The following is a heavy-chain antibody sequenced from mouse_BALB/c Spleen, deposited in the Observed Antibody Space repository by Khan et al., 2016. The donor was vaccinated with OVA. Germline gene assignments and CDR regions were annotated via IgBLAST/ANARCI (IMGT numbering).Heavy chain of an antibody. D-gene: IGHD1-1*02. J-gene: IGHJ3*01. CDR3: ARAGYGGFAY. V-gene: IGHV5-4*02. Sequence: EVELVESGGGLVKPGGSLKLSCAASGFTFSDYYMYWVRQTPEKRLEWVATISDGGSSTFYPDSVKGRFTISRDNAKNNLELQMSSLKSEDTAIYYCARAGYGGFAYWGQGTLVTVSA. CDR1: GFTFSDYY. CDR2: ISDGGSST.